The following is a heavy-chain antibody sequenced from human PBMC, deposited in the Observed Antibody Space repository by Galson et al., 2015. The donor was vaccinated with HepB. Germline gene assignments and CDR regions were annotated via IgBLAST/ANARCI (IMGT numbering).Heavy chain of an antibody. CDR2: TKLDGSDK. D-gene: IGHD6-13*01. CDR1: GFIFGSYW. CDR3: AKDDAGIGMSY. Sequence: SLRLSCAASGFIFGSYWMSWVRQAPGKGLEWVANTKLDGSDKYYVDSVKGRFTISRDNAKNSLYLQMNNLRAEDTAIYYCAKDDAGIGMSYWGRGTLVTVFS. V-gene: IGHV3-7*03. J-gene: IGHJ4*02.